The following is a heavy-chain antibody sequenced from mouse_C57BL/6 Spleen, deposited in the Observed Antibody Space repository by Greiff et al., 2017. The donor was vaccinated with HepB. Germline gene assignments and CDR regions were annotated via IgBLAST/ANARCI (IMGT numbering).Heavy chain of an antibody. CDR3: ARAVVATGGYAMDY. V-gene: IGHV1-63*01. CDR1: GYTFTNYW. Sequence: QVQLHQSGAELVRPGTSVKMSCKASGYTFTNYWIGWAKQRPGHGLEWIGDIYPGGGYTNYNEKFKGKATLTADKSSSTAYMQFSSLTSEDSAIYYCARAVVATGGYAMDYWGQGTSVTVSS. CDR2: IYPGGGYT. J-gene: IGHJ4*01. D-gene: IGHD1-1*01.